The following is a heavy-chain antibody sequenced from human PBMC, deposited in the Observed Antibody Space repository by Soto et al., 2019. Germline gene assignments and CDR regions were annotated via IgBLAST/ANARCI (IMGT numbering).Heavy chain of an antibody. D-gene: IGHD5-18*01. CDR3: AKILLLWPYYFDY. Sequence: EVQLLESGGGVVQAGGSLRLSCAASGFTFSSYAMSWVRQAPGKGLEWVSTISGSGDSTYYADSVKGRFTISRDNSRNTLSLRMNSLRAEDTAVYYCAKILLLWPYYFDYWGQGALVTVSS. J-gene: IGHJ4*02. CDR2: ISGSGDST. V-gene: IGHV3-23*01. CDR1: GFTFSSYA.